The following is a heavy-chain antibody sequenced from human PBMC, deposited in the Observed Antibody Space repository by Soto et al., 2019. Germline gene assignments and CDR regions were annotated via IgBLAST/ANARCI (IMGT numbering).Heavy chain of an antibody. Sequence: QEQPQESGPGLVKPSETLSLTCTVSGAPITTTKWWAWVRLPPGKALEWIGELSREGNRNSNPSLEGRFIMSLDQSKNHFSLKLPPVTAADTAIYYCATQTISHTWGVWGRGTSVTVSS. CDR3: ATQTISHTWGV. D-gene: IGHD3-16*01. J-gene: IGHJ6*02. CDR1: GAPITTTKW. V-gene: IGHV4-4*02. CDR2: LSREGNR.